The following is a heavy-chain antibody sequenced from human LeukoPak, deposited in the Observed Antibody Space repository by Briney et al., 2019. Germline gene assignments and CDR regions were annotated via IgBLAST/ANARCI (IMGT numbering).Heavy chain of an antibody. CDR3: ARGGYYDFWSGSDELGY. V-gene: IGHV3-7*01. Sequence: GGSLRLSCAASGFTFSSYWMSWVRQAPGKGLEWVANIKQDGSEKYYVDSVKGRFTISRDNAKNSLYLQMNSLRAEDTAVYYCARGGYYDFWSGSDELGYWGQGTLVTVSS. CDR1: GFTFSSYW. CDR2: IKQDGSEK. J-gene: IGHJ4*02. D-gene: IGHD3-3*01.